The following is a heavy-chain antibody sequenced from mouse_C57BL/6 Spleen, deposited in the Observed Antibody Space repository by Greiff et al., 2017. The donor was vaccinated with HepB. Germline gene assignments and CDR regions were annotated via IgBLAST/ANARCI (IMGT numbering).Heavy chain of an antibody. D-gene: IGHD1-1*01. CDR1: GYAFSSSW. J-gene: IGHJ3*01. V-gene: IGHV1-82*01. Sequence: QVQLQQSGPELVKPGASVKISCKASGYAFSSSWMNWVKQRPGKGLEWIGRIYPGDGDTNYNGKFKGKATLTADKYSSTAYMQLSSLTSEDSAVYFCAREGAYYGSRFAYWGQGTLVTVSA. CDR3: AREGAYYGSRFAY. CDR2: IYPGDGDT.